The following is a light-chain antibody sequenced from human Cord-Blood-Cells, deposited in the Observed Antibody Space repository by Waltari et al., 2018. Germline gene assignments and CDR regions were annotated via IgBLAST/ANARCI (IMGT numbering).Light chain of an antibody. CDR1: QSISSY. Sequence: DIQMTQSPFSLSAAVGDRVTITFRASQSISSYLNRYQQKPGKDPKLLIYAASSLQSGVPSRFIGSGSGTDFSLTISSLQPEDFSTYYCQQRYSTPPITFGQGTRLEIK. J-gene: IGKJ5*01. CDR2: AAS. V-gene: IGKV1-39*01. CDR3: QQRYSTPPIT.